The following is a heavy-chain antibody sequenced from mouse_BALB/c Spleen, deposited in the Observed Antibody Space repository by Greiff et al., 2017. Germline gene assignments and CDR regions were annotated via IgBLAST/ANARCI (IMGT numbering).Heavy chain of an antibody. Sequence: VQLKQSGPELVKPGASVKISCKASGYSFTGYFMNWVKQSPGKSLEWIGRINPYNGDTFYNQKFKGKATLTVDKSSSTAHMELLSLTSEDSAVYYCGTDYGNPWFAYWGQGTLVTVSA. CDR1: GYSFTGYF. CDR3: GTDYGNPWFAY. J-gene: IGHJ3*01. CDR2: INPYNGDT. V-gene: IGHV1-37*01. D-gene: IGHD2-1*01.